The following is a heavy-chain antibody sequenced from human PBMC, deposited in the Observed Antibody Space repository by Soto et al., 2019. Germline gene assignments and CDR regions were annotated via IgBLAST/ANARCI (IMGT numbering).Heavy chain of an antibody. Sequence: PGVSLRLSCAASGFTFSSYAMSWVRQAPGKGLEWVSAISGSGGSTYYADSVKGRFTISRDNSKNTLYLQMNSLRAEDTAVYYCEKDQYSSSWNWFDPWGQGTLVTVSS. D-gene: IGHD6-13*01. J-gene: IGHJ5*02. CDR2: ISGSGGST. V-gene: IGHV3-23*01. CDR1: GFTFSSYA. CDR3: EKDQYSSSWNWFDP.